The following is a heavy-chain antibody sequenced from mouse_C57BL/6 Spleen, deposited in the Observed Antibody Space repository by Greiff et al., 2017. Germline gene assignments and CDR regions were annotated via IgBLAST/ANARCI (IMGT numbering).Heavy chain of an antibody. D-gene: IGHD1-1*01. J-gene: IGHJ4*01. Sequence: QVQLQQPGAELVMPGASVKLSCKASGYTFTSYWMHWVKQRPGQGLEWIGEIDPSDSYTNYNQKFKGKSTLTVDKSSSTAYMQLSSLTSEDSAVYYCARGKLRYYAMDYWGQGTSVTVSS. V-gene: IGHV1-69*01. CDR1: GYTFTSYW. CDR2: IDPSDSYT. CDR3: ARGKLRYYAMDY.